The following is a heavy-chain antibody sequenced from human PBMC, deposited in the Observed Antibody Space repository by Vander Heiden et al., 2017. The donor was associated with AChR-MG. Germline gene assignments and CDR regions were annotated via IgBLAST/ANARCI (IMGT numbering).Heavy chain of an antibody. D-gene: IGHD4-17*01. CDR3: ARIKRGYGDSQPFDY. CDR2: IDWDDDK. Sequence: QVTLRESGPALVKPTQTLTLPCPFSGLSLSTSGMCVTWIRQPPGKALEWLARIDWDDDKYYSTSLKTRLTISKDTSKNQVVLTMTNMDPVDTATYYCARIKRGYGDSQPFDYWGQGTLVTVSS. CDR1: GLSLSTSGMC. J-gene: IGHJ4*02. V-gene: IGHV2-70*15.